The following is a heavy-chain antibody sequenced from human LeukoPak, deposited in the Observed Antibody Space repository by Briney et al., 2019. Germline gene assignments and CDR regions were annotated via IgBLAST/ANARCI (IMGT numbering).Heavy chain of an antibody. Sequence: GASVKVSSKASGYTFTSYDINWVRQATGQGLEWMGWMNPNSGNTGYAQKFQGRVTMTRNTSISTAYMELSSLRSEDTAVYYCARGSSGYPYYYYYYYMDVWGKGTTVTVSS. J-gene: IGHJ6*03. CDR2: MNPNSGNT. D-gene: IGHD3-22*01. CDR1: GYTFTSYD. CDR3: ARGSSGYPYYYYYYYMDV. V-gene: IGHV1-8*01.